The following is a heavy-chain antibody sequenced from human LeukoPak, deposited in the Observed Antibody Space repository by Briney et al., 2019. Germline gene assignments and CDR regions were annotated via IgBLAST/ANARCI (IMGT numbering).Heavy chain of an antibody. D-gene: IGHD6-19*01. J-gene: IGHJ4*02. Sequence: ASVKVSCKASGYTFTSYGISWVRQAPGQGLEWMGWISAYNGNTNYAQKLQGRVTMTTDTSTSTAYMELRSLRSDDTAVYYCARANSGWYFYYFDYWGQGTLVTVSS. CDR3: ARANSGWYFYYFDY. CDR2: ISAYNGNT. V-gene: IGHV1-18*01. CDR1: GYTFTSYG.